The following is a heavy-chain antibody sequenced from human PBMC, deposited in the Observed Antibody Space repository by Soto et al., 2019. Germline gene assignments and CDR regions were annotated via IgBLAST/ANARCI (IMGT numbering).Heavy chain of an antibody. CDR2: VFSSGST. D-gene: IGHD3-3*02. CDR3: ARGAFSYFGMDV. Sequence: PSETRSLPCSVPGCAISSYYWSWVRQPAGKGLEWIGRVFSSGSTNYNASLKSRVTMSIDTSKNEVSLTLRSVTAADTGVYYCARGAFSYFGMDVWGPGTTVTVSS. CDR1: GCAISSYY. J-gene: IGHJ6*02. V-gene: IGHV4-4*07.